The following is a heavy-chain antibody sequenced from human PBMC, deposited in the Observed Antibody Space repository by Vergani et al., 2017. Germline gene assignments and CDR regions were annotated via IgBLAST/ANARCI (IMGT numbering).Heavy chain of an antibody. V-gene: IGHV3-48*01. D-gene: IGHD5-18*01. CDR1: GFTFSSYS. CDR3: ARDGPPDTAMNFDY. J-gene: IGHJ4*02. CDR2: ISRSSSTI. Sequence: VQLVESGGGVVQPGRSLRLSCAASGFTFSSYSMNWVRQAPGKGLEWVSYISRSSSTIHYADSVKGRFTISRDNAKNSLYLQMNSLRAEDTAVYYCARDGPPDTAMNFDYWGQGTLVTVSS.